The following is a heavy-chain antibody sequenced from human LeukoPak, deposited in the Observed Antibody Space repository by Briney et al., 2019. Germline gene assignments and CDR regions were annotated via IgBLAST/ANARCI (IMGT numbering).Heavy chain of an antibody. CDR1: GFTFSSYE. CDR3: ARVGRTVTTLSLGY. Sequence: GGSLRLSCAASGFTFSSYEMNWVRQAPGKGLEWVSYISSSGSTIYYADSVKGRFTISRDNAKNSLYLQMNSLRAEDTAVYYCARVGRTVTTLSLGYWGQGTLVTVSS. V-gene: IGHV3-48*03. D-gene: IGHD4-17*01. CDR2: ISSSGSTI. J-gene: IGHJ4*02.